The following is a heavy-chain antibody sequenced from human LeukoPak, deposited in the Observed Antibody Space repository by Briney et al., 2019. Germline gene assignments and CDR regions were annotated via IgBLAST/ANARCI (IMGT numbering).Heavy chain of an antibody. CDR2: ISSSSSYI. CDR1: GFTFSSYG. J-gene: IGHJ4*02. Sequence: GGSLRLSCAASGFTFSSYGMHWVRQAPGKGLEWVSSISSSSSYIYYADSVKGRFTISRDNAKNSLYLQMNSLRAEDTAVYYCAKRGPGSPQSGKYYFDYWGQGTLVTVSS. V-gene: IGHV3-21*04. CDR3: AKRGPGSPQSGKYYFDY. D-gene: IGHD3-10*01.